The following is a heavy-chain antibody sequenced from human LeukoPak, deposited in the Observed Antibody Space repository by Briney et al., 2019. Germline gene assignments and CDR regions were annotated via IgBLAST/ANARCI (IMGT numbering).Heavy chain of an antibody. J-gene: IGHJ4*02. CDR3: ARGSPSSGSMTFDY. V-gene: IGHV4-59*01. D-gene: IGHD6-19*01. CDR2: IYYSGST. Sequence: SETLSLTCTVSGGSISSYYWSWIRQPPGKGLEWIGYIYYSGSTNYNPSLKSRVTISVDTSKNQFSLKLSSVTAADTAVYYCARGSPSSGSMTFDYWGPGTLVTVSS. CDR1: GGSISSYY.